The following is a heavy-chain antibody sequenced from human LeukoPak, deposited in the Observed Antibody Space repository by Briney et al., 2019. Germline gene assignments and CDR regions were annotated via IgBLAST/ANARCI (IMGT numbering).Heavy chain of an antibody. D-gene: IGHD2-21*01. Sequence: PGGSLRLSCTASGFSFSIFNMNWVRQAPGKGLDWVSAIVGSGVTTHYADSVKGRFTISRDNSKNTLYLQMNSLRAEDTAVYYCAKDARGLYCGSDCYSVFPADCWGQGTLVTVSS. V-gene: IGHV3-23*01. CDR2: IVGSGVTT. CDR3: AKDARGLYCGSDCYSVFPADC. J-gene: IGHJ4*02. CDR1: GFSFSIFN.